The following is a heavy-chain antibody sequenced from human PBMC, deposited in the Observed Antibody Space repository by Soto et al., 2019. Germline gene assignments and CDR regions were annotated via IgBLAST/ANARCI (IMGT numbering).Heavy chain of an antibody. J-gene: IGHJ4*02. V-gene: IGHV3-23*01. D-gene: IGHD3-9*01. CDR1: GFTFSSYA. Sequence: GGSLSLSCAASGFTFSSYAMSWVRQAPGKGMERFSAISGSGGSTYYADSVKGRFTISRDNSKNTLYLQMNSLRAEDTAVYYCARITPPLNYDILTGYYSEFDYWGQGTLVTVPQ. CDR3: ARITPPLNYDILTGYYSEFDY. CDR2: ISGSGGST.